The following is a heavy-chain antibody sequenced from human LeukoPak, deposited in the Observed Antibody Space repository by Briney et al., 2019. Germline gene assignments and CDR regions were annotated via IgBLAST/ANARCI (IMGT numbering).Heavy chain of an antibody. CDR3: ARRYSGAWAFDY. J-gene: IGHJ4*02. V-gene: IGHV4-4*07. CDR1: GGSISGYY. D-gene: IGHD6-19*01. Sequence: PSETLSLTCTVSGGSISGYYWSWIRQPAGEGLEWIGRIYASGTTNYNPSLKSRVTMSVDTSKNQFSLKLSSVTAADTAVYYCARRYSGAWAFDYWGQGTLVTVSS. CDR2: IYASGTT.